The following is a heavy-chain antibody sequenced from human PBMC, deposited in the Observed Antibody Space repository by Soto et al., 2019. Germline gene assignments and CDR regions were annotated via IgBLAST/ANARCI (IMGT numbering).Heavy chain of an antibody. Sequence: PGGSLRLSCAASGFTFSSYAMHWVRQAPGKGLEWVAVISYDGSNKYYADSVKGRFTISRDNSKNTLYLQMNSLRAEDTAVYYCARDRTDCTNGVCYSFYYGMDVWGQGTTVTSP. J-gene: IGHJ6*02. CDR1: GFTFSSYA. V-gene: IGHV3-30-3*01. D-gene: IGHD2-8*01. CDR2: ISYDGSNK. CDR3: ARDRTDCTNGVCYSFYYGMDV.